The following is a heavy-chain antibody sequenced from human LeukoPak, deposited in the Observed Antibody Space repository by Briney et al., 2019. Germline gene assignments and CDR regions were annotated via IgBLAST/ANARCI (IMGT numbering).Heavy chain of an antibody. J-gene: IGHJ4*02. Sequence: GASVTVSCKASGYTFTSYYMHWVRQAPGQGLEWMGIINPRGGSASSAQKFQGRVTLTRDTSTSTVYMELSSLRSQDTAVYYCARDYHGSGSLTTFDSWGQGTLVTVSS. CDR1: GYTFTSYY. V-gene: IGHV1-46*01. D-gene: IGHD3-10*01. CDR3: ARDYHGSGSLTTFDS. CDR2: INPRGGSA.